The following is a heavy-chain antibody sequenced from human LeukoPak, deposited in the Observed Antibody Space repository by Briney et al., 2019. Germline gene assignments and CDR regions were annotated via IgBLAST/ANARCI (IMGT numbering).Heavy chain of an antibody. D-gene: IGHD1-1*01. J-gene: IGHJ4*02. CDR2: ISGSGGST. V-gene: IGHV3-23*01. Sequence: GGSLRLSCAASEFTFSSYAMSLVRQAPGKGLEWVSAISGSGGSTYYADSVKGRFTISRDNSKNTLYLQMNSLRAEDTAVYYCAKDLGRGELERYFDYWGQGTLVTVSS. CDR1: EFTFSSYA. CDR3: AKDLGRGELERYFDY.